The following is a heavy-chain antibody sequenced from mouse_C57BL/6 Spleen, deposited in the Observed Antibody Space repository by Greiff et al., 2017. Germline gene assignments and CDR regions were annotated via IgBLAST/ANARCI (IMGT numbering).Heavy chain of an antibody. D-gene: IGHD2-5*01. CDR1: GYTFTDYY. V-gene: IGHV1-19*01. Sequence: EVQLQQSGPVLVKPGASVKMSCKASGYTFTDYYMNWVKQSHGKSLEWIGVINPYNGGTSYNQKFKGKATLTVDKSSSTAYMELNSLTSEDSADYYCARSAYYSNYDAMDYWGQGTSVTGSS. J-gene: IGHJ4*01. CDR3: ARSAYYSNYDAMDY. CDR2: INPYNGGT.